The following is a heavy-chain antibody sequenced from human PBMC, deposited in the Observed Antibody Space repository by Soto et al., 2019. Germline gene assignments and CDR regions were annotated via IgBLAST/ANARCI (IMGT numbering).Heavy chain of an antibody. V-gene: IGHV3-9*01. CDR3: AKDLQFYYMDV. J-gene: IGHJ6*03. CDR1: GFKFNDYA. Sequence: EVRLVESGGGLVQPGRSLRLSCAASGFKFNDYAMHWIRQAPGKGLEWVSGISWQGETIGYEDSVKGRFIISRDNAKNVLYLQMNGLSTEDTALYYCAKDLQFYYMDVWGQGTTVSVSS. CDR2: ISWQGETI. D-gene: IGHD6-19*01.